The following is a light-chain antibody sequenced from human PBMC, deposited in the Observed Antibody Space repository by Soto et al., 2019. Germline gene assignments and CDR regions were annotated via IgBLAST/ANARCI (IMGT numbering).Light chain of an antibody. J-gene: IGKJ4*01. V-gene: IGKV1-39*01. CDR3: QHGYSTPLT. CDR1: QSISTY. CDR2: AAS. Sequence: DIQMTQSPSSLSASVGDRVTITCRASQSISTYLHWYQQKPGKAPNLLIDAASTLQSGVPSRFSGSGSGTDFTLAISSLQPEDFATYFCQHGYSTPLTVGGGTKVDIK.